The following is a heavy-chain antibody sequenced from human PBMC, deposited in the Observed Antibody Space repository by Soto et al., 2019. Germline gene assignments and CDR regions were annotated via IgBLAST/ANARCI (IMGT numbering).Heavy chain of an antibody. J-gene: IGHJ4*02. Sequence: ASVKVSCKASGYTFTSYYMHWVRQAPGEGLEWMGIINPSGGSTSYAQKFQGRVTMTRDTPTSTVYMELSSLRSEDTAVYYCAREEPSGFYYGSASYPNGGYWGQGTLVTVSS. V-gene: IGHV1-46*01. D-gene: IGHD3-10*01. CDR3: AREEPSGFYYGSASYPNGGY. CDR2: INPSGGST. CDR1: GYTFTSYY.